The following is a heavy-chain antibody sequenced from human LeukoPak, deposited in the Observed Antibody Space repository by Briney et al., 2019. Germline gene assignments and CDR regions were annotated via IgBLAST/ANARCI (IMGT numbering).Heavy chain of an antibody. Sequence: PSETLSLTCAVYGGSFSGYYWSWIRQPPGKGLEWIGEINHSGSTNHNPSLKSRVTISVDTSKNQFSLKLSSVTAADTAVYYCARGRRYFDWLFPFDYWGQGTLVTVSS. CDR2: INHSGST. D-gene: IGHD3-9*01. CDR1: GGSFSGYY. CDR3: ARGRRYFDWLFPFDY. V-gene: IGHV4-34*01. J-gene: IGHJ4*02.